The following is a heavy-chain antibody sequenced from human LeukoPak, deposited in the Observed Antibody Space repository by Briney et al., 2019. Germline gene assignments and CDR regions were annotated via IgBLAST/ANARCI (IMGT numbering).Heavy chain of an antibody. Sequence: SETLSLTCTVSGGSISSYYWSWIRQPPGKGLEWIGYIYYSGSTNYNPSLKSRVTVSVDTAKREVSLKLRSVTAADTAVYYCAGERSELLWFGEWGPGTLVTVSS. J-gene: IGHJ4*02. CDR1: GGSISSYY. D-gene: IGHD3-10*01. CDR2: IYYSGST. CDR3: AGERSELLWFGE. V-gene: IGHV4-59*01.